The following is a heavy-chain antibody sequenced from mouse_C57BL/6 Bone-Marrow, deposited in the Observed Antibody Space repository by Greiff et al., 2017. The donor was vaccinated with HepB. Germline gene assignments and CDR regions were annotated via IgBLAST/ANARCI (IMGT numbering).Heavy chain of an antibody. CDR1: GYAFSSYW. CDR2: IYPGDGDT. D-gene: IGHD4-1*01. Sequence: QVQLKQSGAELVKPGASVKISCKASGYAFSSYWMNWVKQRPGKGLEWIGQIYPGDGDTNYNGKFKGKATLTADKSSSTAYMQLSSLTSEDSAVYFCARWGNWDYFDYWGQGTTLTVSS. CDR3: ARWGNWDYFDY. V-gene: IGHV1-80*01. J-gene: IGHJ2*01.